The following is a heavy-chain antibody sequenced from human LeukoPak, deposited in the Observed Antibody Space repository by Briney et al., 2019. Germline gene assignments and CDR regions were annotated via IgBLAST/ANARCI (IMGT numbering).Heavy chain of an antibody. D-gene: IGHD4-17*01. CDR2: ISGSGGST. CDR1: GFTFSSYA. J-gene: IGHJ4*02. Sequence: PGGSLRLSCAACGFTFSSYAMSWVRQAPGKGLEWVSAISGSGGSTYYADSVKGRFTISRDNSKNTLYLQMNSLRAEDTAAYYCAKVALYGDKRTTFDYWGQGTLVTVSS. V-gene: IGHV3-23*01. CDR3: AKVALYGDKRTTFDY.